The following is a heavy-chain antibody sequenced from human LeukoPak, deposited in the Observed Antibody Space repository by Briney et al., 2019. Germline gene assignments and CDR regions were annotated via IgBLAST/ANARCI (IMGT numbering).Heavy chain of an antibody. CDR3: ARGSIAARPAYAFDI. D-gene: IGHD6-6*01. Sequence: SETLSLTCTVSGGSISSYYWSWIRQPPGKGLEWIGYIYYSGSTNYNPSLKSRVTISVDTSKNQFSLKLSSVTAADTAVYYCARGSIAARPAYAFDIWGQGTMVTVSS. CDR2: IYYSGST. CDR1: GGSISSYY. V-gene: IGHV4-59*01. J-gene: IGHJ3*02.